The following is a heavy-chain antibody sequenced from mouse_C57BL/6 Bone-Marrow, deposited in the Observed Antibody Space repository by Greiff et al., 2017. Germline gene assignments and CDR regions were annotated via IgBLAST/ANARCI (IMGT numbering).Heavy chain of an antibody. CDR3: ARWGYDGYYDYAMDY. CDR2: IYPRSGNT. Sequence: VQLVESGAELARPGASVKLSCKASGYTFTSYGISWVKQRTGQGLEWIGEIYPRSGNTYYNEKFKGKATLTADKSSSTAYMELRSLQSEDSAVYFCARWGYDGYYDYAMDYWGQGTSVTVSS. CDR1: GYTFTSYG. J-gene: IGHJ4*01. D-gene: IGHD2-3*01. V-gene: IGHV1-81*01.